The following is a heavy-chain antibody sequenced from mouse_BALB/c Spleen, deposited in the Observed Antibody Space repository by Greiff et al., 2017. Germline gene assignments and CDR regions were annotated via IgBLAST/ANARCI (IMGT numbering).Heavy chain of an antibody. Sequence: EVQGVESGGGLVQPGGSLKLSCAASGFTFSSYGMSWVRQTPDKRLELVATINSNGGSTYYPDSVKGRFTISRDNAKNTLYLQMSSLKSEDTAMYYCARDAGDGNYYAMDYWGQGTSVTVSS. CDR3: ARDAGDGNYYAMDY. CDR1: GFTFSSYG. CDR2: INSNGGST. D-gene: IGHD2-1*01. J-gene: IGHJ4*01. V-gene: IGHV5-6-3*01.